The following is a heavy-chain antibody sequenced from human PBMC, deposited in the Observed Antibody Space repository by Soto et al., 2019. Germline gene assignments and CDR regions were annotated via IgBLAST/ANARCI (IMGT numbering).Heavy chain of an antibody. J-gene: IGHJ4*02. Sequence: QVQLQESGPGLVKPSGTLSLTCAVSGGSISSSNWWSWVRQPPGKGLEWIGEIYHSGSTNYNPSPRSRVTISVDQSKNQFSLKRGSGTAADTAVYYCARSPHHPWDHLYYVDYWGQGTLVTVSS. CDR1: GGSISSSNW. V-gene: IGHV4-4*02. CDR2: IYHSGST. D-gene: IGHD1-26*01. CDR3: ARSPHHPWDHLYYVDY.